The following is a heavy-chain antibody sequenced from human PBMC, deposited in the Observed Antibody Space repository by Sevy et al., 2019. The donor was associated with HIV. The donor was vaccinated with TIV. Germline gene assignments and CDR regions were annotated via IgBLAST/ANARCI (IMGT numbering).Heavy chain of an antibody. D-gene: IGHD3-22*01. V-gene: IGHV1-24*01. CDR2: FDPEDNET. Sequence: ATVKVSCKVSGYTLTELSMHWVRQVPRKGLERKGSFDPEDNETIYAQKFQGRVTMTEDTSTDTAYMELSSLRSEDTAVYYCATSKDYYENSGDPFDYWGQGTLVTVSS. CDR1: GYTLTELS. J-gene: IGHJ4*02. CDR3: ATSKDYYENSGDPFDY.